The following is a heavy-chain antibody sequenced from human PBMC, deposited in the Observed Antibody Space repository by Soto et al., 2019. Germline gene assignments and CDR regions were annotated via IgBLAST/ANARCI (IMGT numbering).Heavy chain of an antibody. CDR2: IYYSGST. CDR3: ARHREGYCSSTSCYNYYYYYMDV. J-gene: IGHJ6*03. D-gene: IGHD2-2*02. Sequence: SETLSLTCTVSGGSISSSSYYWGWIRQPPGKGLEWIGSIYYSGSTYYNPSLKSRVTISVDTSKNQFSLKLSSVTAADTAVYYCARHREGYCSSTSCYNYYYYYMDVWGKGTTVTVSS. CDR1: GGSISSSSYY. V-gene: IGHV4-39*01.